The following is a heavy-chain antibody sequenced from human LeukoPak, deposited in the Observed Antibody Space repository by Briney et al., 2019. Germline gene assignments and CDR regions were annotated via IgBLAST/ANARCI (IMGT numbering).Heavy chain of an antibody. V-gene: IGHV4-38-2*02. Sequence: SETLSLTCTVSGYSISSGYYWGWIRQPPGKGLEWIGSIYHSGSTYYNPSLKSRVTISVDTSKNQFSLKLSSVTAADTALYYCARDPIGAGAGDAFDIWGQGTMVTVSS. CDR2: IYHSGST. CDR1: GYSISSGYY. J-gene: IGHJ3*02. CDR3: ARDPIGAGAGDAFDI. D-gene: IGHD1-26*01.